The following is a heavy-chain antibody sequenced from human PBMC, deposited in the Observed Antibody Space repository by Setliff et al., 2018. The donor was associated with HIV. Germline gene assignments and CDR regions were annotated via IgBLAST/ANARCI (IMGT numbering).Heavy chain of an antibody. J-gene: IGHJ4*02. Sequence: TSETLSLTCAVYGGTFSGHYWSWIRQPPGQGLDWIGEIHPSGNTYYNPSLKSRVTISVDTSKNQFSLKLSSVTAADTAVYYCATHVLQFLEWLSHFDYWGQGTLVTVSS. CDR1: GGTFSGHY. V-gene: IGHV4-34*08. CDR2: IHPSGNT. CDR3: ATHVLQFLEWLSHFDY. D-gene: IGHD3-3*01.